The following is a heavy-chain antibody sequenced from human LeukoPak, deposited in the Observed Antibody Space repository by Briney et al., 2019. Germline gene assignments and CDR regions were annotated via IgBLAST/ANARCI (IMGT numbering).Heavy chain of an antibody. D-gene: IGHD3-16*01. Sequence: GGSLRLSCAASGFTFSNYAMTWVRQAPGEGVEWVSDISGSGGTIYYGDSVKGRFTISRDNSKNTLYLQMNSLRAEDTAVYYCAKDSRVESLRVLWREGDFDNWGQGTLVTVSS. J-gene: IGHJ4*02. CDR3: AKDSRVESLRVLWREGDFDN. CDR2: ISGSGGTI. CDR1: GFTFSNYA. V-gene: IGHV3-23*01.